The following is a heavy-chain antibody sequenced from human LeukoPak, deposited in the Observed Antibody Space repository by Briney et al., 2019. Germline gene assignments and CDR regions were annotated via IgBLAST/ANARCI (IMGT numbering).Heavy chain of an antibody. V-gene: IGHV1-46*01. Sequence: ASVKVSCKASGYTFTSYGISWVRQAPGQGLEWMGIINPSGGSTRYAQKFQGRVTMTRDTSTSTVYMELKSLRSEDTAIYYCARDGTPEYDHIWGRPQLYWGQGTLVIVSS. D-gene: IGHD3-16*01. CDR2: INPSGGST. J-gene: IGHJ4*02. CDR1: GYTFTSYG. CDR3: ARDGTPEYDHIWGRPQLY.